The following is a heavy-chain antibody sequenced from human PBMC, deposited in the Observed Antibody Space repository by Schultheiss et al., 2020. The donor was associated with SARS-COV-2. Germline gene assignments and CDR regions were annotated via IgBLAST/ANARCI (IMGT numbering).Heavy chain of an antibody. D-gene: IGHD3-3*01. CDR3: ASFVSYYYYMDV. Sequence: SETLSLTCTVSGGSISSTNYHFCWIRQPPGRGLEWIGIVYYTGNTFYNPSLNSRVTISLDTSKSQFSLKLGSVTASDTAVYYCASFVSYYYYMDVWGKGTTVTVSS. V-gene: IGHV4-39*01. CDR1: GGSISSTNYH. CDR2: VYYTGNT. J-gene: IGHJ6*03.